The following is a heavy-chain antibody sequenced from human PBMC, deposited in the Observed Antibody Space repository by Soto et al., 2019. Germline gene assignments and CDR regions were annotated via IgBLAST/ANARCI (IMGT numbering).Heavy chain of an antibody. J-gene: IGHJ4*02. Sequence: PSETLSLTCTVSGGSISGDYYWNWIRQAPGKGLEWIGYVYHTGSTYHNPSLKIRGSISVDTSNNQFSLKLSSVTAADPEVYFCAREPYDLTGTTIDSWGQGIPVTLSS. CDR1: GGSISGDYY. D-gene: IGHD1-7*01. V-gene: IGHV4-30-4*02. CDR2: VYHTGST. CDR3: AREPYDLTGTTIDS.